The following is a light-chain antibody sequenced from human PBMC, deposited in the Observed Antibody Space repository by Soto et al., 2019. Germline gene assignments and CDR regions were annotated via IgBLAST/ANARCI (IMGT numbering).Light chain of an antibody. CDR2: LAS. CDR3: LHVASFPIS. V-gene: IGKV1-12*01. Sequence: DIQLTQSPSSVSASVGDRVTITCRANQFIKSHLVWYQQKPGKAPDLLIYLASTLHSGVPSRFSGSGFGTDFNLTIISLQPEDVGTYFCLHVASFPISFGPGTRLE. J-gene: IGKJ5*01. CDR1: QFIKSH.